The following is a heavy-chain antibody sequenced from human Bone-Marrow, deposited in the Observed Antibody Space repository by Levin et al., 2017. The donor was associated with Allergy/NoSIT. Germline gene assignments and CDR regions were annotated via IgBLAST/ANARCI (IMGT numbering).Heavy chain of an antibody. V-gene: IGHV4-61*01. D-gene: IGHD2-15*01. J-gene: IGHJ4*02. Sequence: SETLSLTCTVSGGSVSSGSYYWTWIRRPPGKGLEWIGYIYYSGSSNYNPSLKSRVTISVDTSKNQFSLKLTSVTAADTAVYYCAICPRYCCGGSCYCNFDYWGQGTLVTVSS. CDR1: GGSVSSGSYY. CDR2: IYYSGSS. CDR3: AICPRYCCGGSCYCNFDY.